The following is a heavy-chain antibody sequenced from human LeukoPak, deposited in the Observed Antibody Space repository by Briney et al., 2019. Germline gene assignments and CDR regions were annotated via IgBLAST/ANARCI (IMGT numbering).Heavy chain of an antibody. J-gene: IGHJ6*02. CDR2: MNPNSGNT. CDR1: GYTFTSYD. Sequence: ASVKVSCKASGYTFTSYDINWVRQATGQGLEWMGWMNPNSGNTGYAQKFQGRVTMTRTTSISTAYMELSSLRSEDTAVYYCARGHSGSYWRGLGYYYYGMDVWGQGTTVTVSS. CDR3: ARGHSGSYWRGLGYYYYGMDV. D-gene: IGHD1-26*01. V-gene: IGHV1-8*01.